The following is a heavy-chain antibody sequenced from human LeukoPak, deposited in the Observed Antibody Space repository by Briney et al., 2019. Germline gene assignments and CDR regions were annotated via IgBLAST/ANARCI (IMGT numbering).Heavy chain of an antibody. J-gene: IGHJ3*02. CDR1: GFTFSSYA. D-gene: IGHD1-14*01. Sequence: GGSLRLSCAASGFTFSSYAMSWVRQAPGKGLEWVSAISGSGGSTYYADSVRGRFTISRDNSKNTLFLQMNSLRAEDTAVYYCAARSDAFDIWGQGTMVTVSS. CDR3: AARSDAFDI. V-gene: IGHV3-23*01. CDR2: ISGSGGST.